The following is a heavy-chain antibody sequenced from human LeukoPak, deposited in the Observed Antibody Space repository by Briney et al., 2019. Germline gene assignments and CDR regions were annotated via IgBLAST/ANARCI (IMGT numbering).Heavy chain of an antibody. Sequence: PSETLSLTCAVYGGSFSGYYWSWIRQPPGKGLEWIGEINHSGSTNYNPSLKSRVTISADTSKNQFSLKLSSVTAADTAVYYCARVGSYGLVYWGQGTLVTVSS. V-gene: IGHV4-34*01. D-gene: IGHD5-18*01. J-gene: IGHJ4*02. CDR3: ARVGSYGLVY. CDR1: GGSFSGYY. CDR2: INHSGST.